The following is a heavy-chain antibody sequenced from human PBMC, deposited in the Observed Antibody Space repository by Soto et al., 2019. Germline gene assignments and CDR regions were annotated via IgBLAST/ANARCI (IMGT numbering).Heavy chain of an antibody. V-gene: IGHV3-48*04. Sequence: PGGSLRLSCAASGFTFSSYSMNWVRQAPGKGLEWVSYISSSSSTIYYADSVKGRFTISRDNAKNTLYLQMNSLRVEDTAVYFCARDRGLPDSFDIWGQGTMVTVSS. CDR3: ARDRGLPDSFDI. J-gene: IGHJ3*02. CDR1: GFTFSSYS. D-gene: IGHD3-10*01. CDR2: ISSSSSTI.